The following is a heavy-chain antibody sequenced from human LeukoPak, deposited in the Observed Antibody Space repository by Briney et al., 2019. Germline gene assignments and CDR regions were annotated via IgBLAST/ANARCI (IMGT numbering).Heavy chain of an antibody. V-gene: IGHV4-4*07. J-gene: IGHJ5*02. CDR1: GGSISSYY. CDR2: IYTSGST. CDR3: ARDRGYSYGYNWFDP. D-gene: IGHD5-18*01. Sequence: SETLSLTCTVSGGSISSYYWSWIRQPAGKGLEWIGRIYTSGSTNYSPSLKSRVTMSVNTSKNQFSLKLSSVTAADTAVYYCARDRGYSYGYNWFDPWGQGTLVTVSS.